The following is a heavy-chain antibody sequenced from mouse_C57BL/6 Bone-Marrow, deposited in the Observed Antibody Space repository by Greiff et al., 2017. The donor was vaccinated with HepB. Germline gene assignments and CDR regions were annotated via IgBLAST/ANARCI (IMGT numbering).Heavy chain of an antibody. CDR3: AITTVVFWYFDV. D-gene: IGHD1-1*01. Sequence: EVNVVESGGDLVKPGGSLKLSCAASGFTFSSYGMSWVRQTPDKRLEWVATISSGGSYTYYPESVKGRFTISRDNAKNTLYLQMSSLKSEDTAMYYCAITTVVFWYFDVWGTGTTVTVSS. CDR1: GFTFSSYG. CDR2: ISSGGSYT. V-gene: IGHV5-6*01. J-gene: IGHJ1*03.